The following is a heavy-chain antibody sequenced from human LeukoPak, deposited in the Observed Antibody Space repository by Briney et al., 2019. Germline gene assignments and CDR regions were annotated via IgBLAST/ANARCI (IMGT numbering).Heavy chain of an antibody. CDR3: VIYPGR. D-gene: IGHD3-16*02. V-gene: IGHV3-15*05. J-gene: IGHJ4*02. Sequence: AGGSLRLSGAGSGFSVVNAWMGWVGQAPGQGLEWVGRIKSKDDGGTTGYAAPVEGRFSISRDASETTLYLQMTSLQTAATAVYSCVIYPGRWGQGTLVTVSS. CDR1: GFSVVNAW. CDR2: IKSKDDGGTT.